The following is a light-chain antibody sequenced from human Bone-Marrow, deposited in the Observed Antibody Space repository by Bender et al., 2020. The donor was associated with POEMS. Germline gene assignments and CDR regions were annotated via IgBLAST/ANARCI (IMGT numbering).Light chain of an antibody. V-gene: IGLV3-25*03. CDR3: QTADSSVV. CDR1: ALPKQY. Sequence: SYELTQPPSVSVSPGQTARITCSGDALPKQYVYWYQQKPGQAPVLLIYKDSERPSGIPERFSGSSSGTTVTLTISGVQAEDEADYYCQTADSSVVFGGGTKLTVL. CDR2: KDS. J-gene: IGLJ2*01.